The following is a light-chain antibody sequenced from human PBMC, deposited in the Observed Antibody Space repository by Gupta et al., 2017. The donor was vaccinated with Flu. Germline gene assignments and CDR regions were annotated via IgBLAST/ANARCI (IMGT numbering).Light chain of an antibody. CDR2: YAS. J-gene: IGKJ1*01. V-gene: IGKV6-21*01. CDR3: HQSSSLPQT. Sequence: EVVLTQSRDFQSGTPKEKVTITCRASQSIGSSLHWYQQKPDQSPKLLIKYASQAFSGVPSRFRGSGSGTDFTLTMKSLEAEDAGTYYCHQSSSLPQTFGQGTKVEIK. CDR1: QSIGSS.